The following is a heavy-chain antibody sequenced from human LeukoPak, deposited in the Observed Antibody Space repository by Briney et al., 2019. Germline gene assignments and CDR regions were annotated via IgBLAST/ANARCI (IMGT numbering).Heavy chain of an antibody. J-gene: IGHJ4*02. D-gene: IGHD3-10*01. Sequence: PGGSLRLSCAASGFTFSSYAMSSVRQAPGKGLEWVSAISGSGGSTYYADSVKGRLTISRDDSKNTLYLQMNSLRAEDTAVYYCAKGALLWFGELLYYFDYWGQGTPVTVSS. CDR1: GFTFSSYA. V-gene: IGHV3-23*01. CDR3: AKGALLWFGELLYYFDY. CDR2: ISGSGGST.